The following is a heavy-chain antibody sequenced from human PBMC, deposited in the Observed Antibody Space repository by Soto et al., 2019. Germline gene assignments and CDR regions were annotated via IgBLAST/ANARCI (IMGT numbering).Heavy chain of an antibody. V-gene: IGHV1-69*13. J-gene: IGHJ6*02. CDR2: IIPIFGTA. CDR3: ARDRGYAYYDILTGYQEAYYYGMDV. Sequence: ASVKVSCKASGGTFSSYATSWVRQAPGQGLEWMGGIIPIFGTANYAQKFQGRVTITADESTSTAYMELSSLRSEDTAVYYCARDRGYAYYDILTGYQEAYYYGMDVWG. D-gene: IGHD3-9*01. CDR1: GGTFSSYA.